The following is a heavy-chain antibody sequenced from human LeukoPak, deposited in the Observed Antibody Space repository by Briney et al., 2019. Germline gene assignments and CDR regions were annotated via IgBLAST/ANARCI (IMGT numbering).Heavy chain of an antibody. Sequence: GGSLRLSCAASGFTFSSFGMSRVRQAPGKGLEWVSSISDSGRNEYYAGSVKGRFTISRDNSENTLYLQMSSLRAEDTALYYCAKRVPYSSNWPSFDYWGQATLVTVSS. CDR1: GFTFSSFG. CDR3: AKRVPYSSNWPSFDY. D-gene: IGHD6-13*01. J-gene: IGHJ4*02. CDR2: ISDSGRNE. V-gene: IGHV3-23*01.